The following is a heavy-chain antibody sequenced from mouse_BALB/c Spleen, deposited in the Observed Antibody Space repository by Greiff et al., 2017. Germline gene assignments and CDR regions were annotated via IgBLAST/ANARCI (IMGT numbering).Heavy chain of an antibody. D-gene: IGHD1-2*01. V-gene: IGHV6-6*02. Sequence: EVMLVESGGGLVQPGGSMKLSCVASGFTFSSYWMSWVRQSPEKGLEWVAEIRLKSDNYATHYAESVKGKFTISRDDSKSRLYLQMNSLRAEDTGIYYCTITTATWFAYWGQGTLVTVSA. CDR1: GFTFSSYW. J-gene: IGHJ3*01. CDR2: IRLKSDNYAT. CDR3: TITTATWFAY.